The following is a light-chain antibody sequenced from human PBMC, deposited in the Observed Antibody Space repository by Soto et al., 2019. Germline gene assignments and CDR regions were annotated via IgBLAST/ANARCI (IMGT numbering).Light chain of an antibody. V-gene: IGKV1-5*03. J-gene: IGKJ2*01. CDR2: KAS. Sequence: DIQMTQSPSTLSASVGDRVTITCRASQNIFTWLAWYQQKPGKAPNLLIYKASNLESGVPSRFSGSGSGTDFTLTISGLQPDDFATYCCQQYHSSYTFGQGTKLEI. CDR1: QNIFTW. CDR3: QQYHSSYT.